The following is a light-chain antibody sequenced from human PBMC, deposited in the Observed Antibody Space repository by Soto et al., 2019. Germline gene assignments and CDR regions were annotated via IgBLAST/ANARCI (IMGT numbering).Light chain of an antibody. Sequence: EIVMTQSPATLSLSPGERAALSCRASQSINSELAWYQQKPGQPPRLLIYGASTSDSGVPARFTGSESGSEFTLTISGLQYEDFAVYYCQQGHNWPLTFGQGTRLEI. J-gene: IGKJ2*01. V-gene: IGKV3-15*01. CDR2: GAS. CDR3: QQGHNWPLT. CDR1: QSINSE.